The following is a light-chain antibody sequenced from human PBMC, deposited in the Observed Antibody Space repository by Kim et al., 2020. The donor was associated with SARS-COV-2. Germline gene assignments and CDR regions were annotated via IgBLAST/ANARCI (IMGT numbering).Light chain of an antibody. CDR3: QAWESNTAV. CDR1: KLGGKY. J-gene: IGLJ3*02. V-gene: IGLV3-1*01. Sequence: ELTQPPSLSVYPGQTASITCSGDKLGGKYTSWYQQKPGQSPVVVIYRDIKRPSGIPERFSGSNSGNTATLTISGTQAMDEADYSCQAWESNTAVFGGG. CDR2: RDI.